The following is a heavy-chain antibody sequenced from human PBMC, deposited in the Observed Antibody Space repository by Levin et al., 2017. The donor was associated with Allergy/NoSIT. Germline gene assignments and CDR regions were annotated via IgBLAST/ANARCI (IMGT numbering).Heavy chain of an antibody. D-gene: IGHD5-18*01. J-gene: IGHJ6*02. CDR1: GITFSDDF. Sequence: GGSLRLSCAASGITFSDDFMDWVRQAPGKGLEWLGRSKIKAEGYTTQYAASVEGRFSISRDESKSSLFLQMNSLKSEDTAVYYCHGYRYFYGRDVWGQGTPVIVSS. CDR3: HGYRYFYGRDV. V-gene: IGHV3-72*01. CDR2: SKIKAEGYTT.